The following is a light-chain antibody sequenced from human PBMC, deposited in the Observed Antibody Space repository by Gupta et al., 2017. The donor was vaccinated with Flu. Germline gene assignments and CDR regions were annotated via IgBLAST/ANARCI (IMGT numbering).Light chain of an antibody. CDR2: STN. CDR3: VLHMGTGIGV. Sequence: QTVVTQEPSFSVSPGGTVTLTCGLNSGSVYTSYYPSWYQQTPGQAPRTLIYSTNTRSSGVPDRVSGSILGNKAALTITGAQADDESDYYCVLHMGTGIGVFGGGTKLTV. CDR1: SGSVYTSYY. J-gene: IGLJ3*02. V-gene: IGLV8-61*01.